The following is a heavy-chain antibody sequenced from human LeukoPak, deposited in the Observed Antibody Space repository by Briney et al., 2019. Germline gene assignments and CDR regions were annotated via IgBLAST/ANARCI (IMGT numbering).Heavy chain of an antibody. CDR3: ARIVSFEVVNSPRAFDI. CDR1: GYTFSSHD. CDR2: MNPNSGNT. J-gene: IGHJ3*02. Sequence: ASVKVSCKASGYTFSSHDINWVRQATGQGLEWMGWMNPNSGNTGFAKNFQGRATITRDTSISTAYMELSSLRSEDTAVYYCARIVSFEVVNSPRAFDIWGQGTMVTVSS. D-gene: IGHD3-3*01. V-gene: IGHV1-8*01.